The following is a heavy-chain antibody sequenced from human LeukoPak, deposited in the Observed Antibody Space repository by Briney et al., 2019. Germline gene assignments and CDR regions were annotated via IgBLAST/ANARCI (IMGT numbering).Heavy chain of an antibody. J-gene: IGHJ6*03. V-gene: IGHV4-59*01. CDR3: ARTQEAGYSSGRYDSYYYYMDV. Sequence: PSETLSLTCTVSGGSISSDYWSWIRQPPGKGLEWIAYIYYSGSTIYNPSLKSRVTISVDTSKNQFSLRLSSVTAADTAVYFCARTQEAGYSSGRYDSYYYYMDVWGKGTTVTISS. CDR1: GGSISSDY. CDR2: IYYSGST. D-gene: IGHD6-19*01.